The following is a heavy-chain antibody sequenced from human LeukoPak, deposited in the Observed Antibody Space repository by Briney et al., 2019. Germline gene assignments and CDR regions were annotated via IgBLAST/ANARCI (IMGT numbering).Heavy chain of an antibody. Sequence: SETLSLTCTVSGGSISSSSYYWSWIRQPAGKGLEWIGRIYTSGSTNYNPSLKSRVTMSVDTSKNQFSLKLSSVTAADTAVYYCARDSGYYYDSSGYYYYYYYMDVWGKGTTVTISS. CDR1: GGSISSSSYY. J-gene: IGHJ6*03. CDR3: ARDSGYYYDSSGYYYYYYYMDV. CDR2: IYTSGST. D-gene: IGHD3-22*01. V-gene: IGHV4-61*02.